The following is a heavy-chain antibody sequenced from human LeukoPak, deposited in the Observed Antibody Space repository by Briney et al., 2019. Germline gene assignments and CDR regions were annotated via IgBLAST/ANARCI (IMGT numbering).Heavy chain of an antibody. CDR1: GYTFTGYY. V-gene: IGHV1-8*02. D-gene: IGHD3-10*01. J-gene: IGHJ4*02. CDR2: MNPNSGNT. CDR3: ARYYYYGSGSYYPDY. Sequence: GASVKVSCKASGYTFTGYYMHWVRQAPGQGLEWMGWMNPNSGNTGYAQKFQGRVTMTRNTSISTAYMELSSLRSEDTAVYYCARYYYYGSGSYYPDYWGQGTLVTVSS.